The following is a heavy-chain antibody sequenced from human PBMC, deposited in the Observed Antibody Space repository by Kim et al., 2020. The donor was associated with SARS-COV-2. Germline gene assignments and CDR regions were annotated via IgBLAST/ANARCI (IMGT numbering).Heavy chain of an antibody. Sequence: GGSLRLSCAASGFTLSNYWMHWVRQAPGKGLVWVSRINADGSIRTYADSVKGRFTISRDNAKNTLFLQMNSLRPDDTAVYYCSRGRYDDTPQDHWGQGTL. D-gene: IGHD2-2*01. CDR2: INADGSIR. CDR3: SRGRYDDTPQDH. CDR1: GFTLSNYW. J-gene: IGHJ4*02. V-gene: IGHV3-74*01.